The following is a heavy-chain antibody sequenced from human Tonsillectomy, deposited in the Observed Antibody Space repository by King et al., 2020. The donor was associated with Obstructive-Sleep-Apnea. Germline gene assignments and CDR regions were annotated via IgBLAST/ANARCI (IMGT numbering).Heavy chain of an antibody. CDR2: IIPMSGRT. J-gene: IGHJ4*02. V-gene: IGHV1-69*06. D-gene: IGHD5-18*01. CDR1: GGTFRSFA. CDR3: ARVREYTYGVGFWD. Sequence: GQLVQSGAEVKKPASSVKVSCKASGGTFRSFAINWVRQAPGQGLEWMGGIIPMSGRTDYAQKFQGKVTITADKSTTTIYMELGRLRSDDTAVYYCARVREYTYGVGFWDWGQGTLVTVSS.